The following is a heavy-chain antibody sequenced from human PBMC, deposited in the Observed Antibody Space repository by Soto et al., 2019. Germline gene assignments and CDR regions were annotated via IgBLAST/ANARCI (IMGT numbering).Heavy chain of an antibody. CDR3: AKAQFLECLLAY. CDR1: GFAFSSYW. V-gene: IGHV3-74*01. Sequence: GGSLRLSCAASGFAFSSYWMHWVRQAPGKGLVWVSRINSDGSSTSYADSVKGRFTISRDNAKNTLYLQMNSLRAEDTAVYYCAKAQFLECLLAYWGQGTLVTVSS. J-gene: IGHJ4*02. D-gene: IGHD3-3*01. CDR2: INSDGSST.